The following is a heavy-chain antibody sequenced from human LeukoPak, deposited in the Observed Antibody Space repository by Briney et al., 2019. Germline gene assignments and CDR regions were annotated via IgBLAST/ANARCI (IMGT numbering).Heavy chain of an antibody. V-gene: IGHV4-34*01. J-gene: IGHJ4*02. D-gene: IGHD1/OR15-1a*01. CDR3: ARDHHETGTYSFDY. CDR1: GGSFSGYY. CDR2: INHSGYT. Sequence: SETLSLTCAVYGGSFSGYYWNWIRQPPGRGLEWIGEINHSGYTNYNPSLKSRVTISVDTSKNQFSLKLSSVTAADTAVYYCARDHHETGTYSFDYWGQGTLVTVSS.